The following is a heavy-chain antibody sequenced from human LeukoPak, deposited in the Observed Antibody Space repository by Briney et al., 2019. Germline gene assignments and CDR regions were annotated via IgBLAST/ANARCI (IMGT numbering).Heavy chain of an antibody. D-gene: IGHD1-1*01. CDR2: ISGSGANT. Sequence: GGSLRLSCAASGFTFNSYAMSWVRQAPGKGLEWVSAISGSGANTYYADSVKGRFSISRDNSKNTLYLQMNSLRAEDTAIYFCAKDWNDVGSDAFHIWGQGTMVTVSP. J-gene: IGHJ3*02. CDR3: AKDWNDVGSDAFHI. V-gene: IGHV3-23*01. CDR1: GFTFNSYA.